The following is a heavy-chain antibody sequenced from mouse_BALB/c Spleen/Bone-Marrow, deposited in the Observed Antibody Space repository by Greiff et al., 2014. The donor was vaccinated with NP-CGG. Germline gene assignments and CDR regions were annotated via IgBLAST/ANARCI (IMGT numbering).Heavy chain of an antibody. CDR1: GYTFTTYY. CDR2: INPNNGGT. J-gene: IGHJ2*01. Sequence: EQLQQSGAELVKPGTSVKLSCKASGYTFTTYYMYWVKQRPGQGLEWIGEINPNNGGTNFKEKFRSKATLTVDKSSSTAYMQLSSLTSEDSAVYYCTRGRTWDFDYWGQGTTLTVSS. CDR3: TRGRTWDFDY. V-gene: IGHV1S81*02. D-gene: IGHD4-1*01.